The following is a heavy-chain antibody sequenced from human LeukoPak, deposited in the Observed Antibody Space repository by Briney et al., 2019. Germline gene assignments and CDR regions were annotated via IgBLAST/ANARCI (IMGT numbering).Heavy chain of an antibody. D-gene: IGHD4-11*01. Sequence: SQTLSLTCAISGDSVSSNSAAWNWIRQSPSRGLEWLGRTYYRSKWYTNYAISVRSRITINPDTSKNQFSLQLNSVTPEDTAIYYCVRGSHHSALARGRGTLVTVSS. CDR2: TYYRSKWYT. CDR1: GDSVSSNSAA. J-gene: IGHJ4*02. CDR3: VRGSHHSALA. V-gene: IGHV6-1*01.